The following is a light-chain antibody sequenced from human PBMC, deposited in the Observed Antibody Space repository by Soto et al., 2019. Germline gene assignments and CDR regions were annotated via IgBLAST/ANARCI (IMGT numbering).Light chain of an antibody. CDR3: QQRSSWPLT. J-gene: IGKJ4*01. V-gene: IGKV3-11*01. CDR1: QSVGSY. Sequence: EIVLTQSPATLSLSPGERDTLSCRASQSVGSYFAWYQQKPGQAPRLLIYDAFSRATGIPARFSGSGSGTDFTLTISSLEPEDFAVYFCQQRSSWPLTFGGGTMVEIK. CDR2: DAF.